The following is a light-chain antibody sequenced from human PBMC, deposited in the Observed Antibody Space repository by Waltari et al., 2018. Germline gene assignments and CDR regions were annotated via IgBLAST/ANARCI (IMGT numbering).Light chain of an antibody. CDR1: QSVLYSSNNENY. Sequence: DIVMTQSPDSLAVSLGERATINCKSSQSVLYSSNNENYLAWYQQKPGQPPKLLIFWASIRESGVPDRFSGSGSGTDFTLTINGLQAEDVAVYYCQQYYGTPLTFGQGTKVESK. J-gene: IGKJ1*01. CDR2: WAS. V-gene: IGKV4-1*01. CDR3: QQYYGTPLT.